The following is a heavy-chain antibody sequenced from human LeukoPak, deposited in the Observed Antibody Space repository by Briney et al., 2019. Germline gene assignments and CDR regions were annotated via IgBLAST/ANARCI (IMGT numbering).Heavy chain of an antibody. CDR3: ARLRGAMTPVTSDFDY. Sequence: SETLSLTCTVSGVSISSYYWNWIRQPPGKGLEWIGYISYSGTTNYNPSLKSRVTISGDTSKNQFSLKLSSVTAADTAVYYCARLRGAMTPVTSDFDYWGQGTLVTVSS. J-gene: IGHJ4*02. CDR1: GVSISSYY. D-gene: IGHD4-17*01. CDR2: ISYSGTT. V-gene: IGHV4-59*08.